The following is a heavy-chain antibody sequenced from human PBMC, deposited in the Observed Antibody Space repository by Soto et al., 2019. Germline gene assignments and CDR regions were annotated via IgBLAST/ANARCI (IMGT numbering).Heavy chain of an antibody. J-gene: IGHJ3*02. CDR1: GGTFSSYA. Sequence: SVKVSCKASGGTFSSYAISWVRQAPGQGLEWMGGIIPIFGTANYTQKFQGRVTITADESTSTAYMELSSLRSEDTAVYYCARSFPHYYDSSGYYYLRPAFDIWGQGTMVTVS. D-gene: IGHD3-22*01. CDR3: ARSFPHYYDSSGYYYLRPAFDI. CDR2: IIPIFGTA. V-gene: IGHV1-69*13.